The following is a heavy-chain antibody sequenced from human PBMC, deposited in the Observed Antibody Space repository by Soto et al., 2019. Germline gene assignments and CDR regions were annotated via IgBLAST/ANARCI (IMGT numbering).Heavy chain of an antibody. Sequence: GASVKVSCKASGHSITSHYVHWVRQAPGQGLEWMGWINANNVITNYAQKFQGRVTMTTDTSTSTAYMELRSLRSDDTAVNYFARDVGYGLIDYWG. J-gene: IGHJ4*01. CDR1: GHSITSHY. CDR2: INANNVIT. CDR3: ARDVGYGLIDY. V-gene: IGHV1-18*04. D-gene: IGHD5-18*01.